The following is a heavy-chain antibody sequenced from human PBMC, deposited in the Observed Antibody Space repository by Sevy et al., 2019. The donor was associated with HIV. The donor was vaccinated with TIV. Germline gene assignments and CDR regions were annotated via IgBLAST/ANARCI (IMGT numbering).Heavy chain of an antibody. CDR1: GDSINTYY. V-gene: IGHV4-59*08. J-gene: IGHJ4*02. Sequence: SETLSLTCTVSGDSINTYYWSWILQPPGKGLEWIGYVSHSGNTNYNPSLKSRVSMSVDTSTNQFSLKVKSVTAADTAVYYCARLRWDLVVVPGATPGCYFDSWGQGTLVTVSS. CDR2: VSHSGNT. D-gene: IGHD2-2*02. CDR3: ARLRWDLVVVPGATPGCYFDS.